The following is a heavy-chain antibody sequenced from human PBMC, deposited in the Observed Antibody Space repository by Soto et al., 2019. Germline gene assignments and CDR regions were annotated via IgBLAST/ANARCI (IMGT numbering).Heavy chain of an antibody. D-gene: IGHD6-19*01. J-gene: IGHJ4*02. CDR2: IDWDDDK. CDR3: ARTPYSSGWHYYFDY. V-gene: IGHV2-70*01. CDR1: GFSLSTSGMC. Sequence: SGPTLVNPTQTLTLTCTFSGFSLSTSGMCVSWIRQPPGKALEWLALIDWDDDKYYSTSLKTRLTISKDTSKNQVVLTMTNMDPVDTATYYCARTPYSSGWHYYFDYWGQGTLVTVSS.